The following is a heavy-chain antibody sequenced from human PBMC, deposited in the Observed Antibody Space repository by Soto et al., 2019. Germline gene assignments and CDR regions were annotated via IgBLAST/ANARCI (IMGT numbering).Heavy chain of an antibody. D-gene: IGHD2-15*01. V-gene: IGHV1-24*01. CDR2: FDPEDGET. CDR1: GYTLTELS. J-gene: IGHJ4*02. Sequence: ASVKVSCKVSGYTLTELSMHWVRQAPGKGLEWMGGFDPEDGETIYAQKFQGRVTMTEDTSTDTAYMELSSLRSEDTAVYYCATADPRHCSGGSCYHGYWGQGTLVTVSS. CDR3: ATADPRHCSGGSCYHGY.